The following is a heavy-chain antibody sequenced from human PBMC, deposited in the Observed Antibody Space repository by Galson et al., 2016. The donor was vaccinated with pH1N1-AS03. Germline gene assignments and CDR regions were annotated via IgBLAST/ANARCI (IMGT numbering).Heavy chain of an antibody. D-gene: IGHD3-10*01. V-gene: IGHV1-18*04. CDR2: ISGDNGNT. J-gene: IGHJ4*02. CDR1: GYTFTSYG. CDR3: ARDLGGGIIKEAY. Sequence: SVKVSCKASGYTFTSYGISWVRQAPGQGLERMGWISGDNGNTNYAQKFQGRVTMTTDTSTSTAYMELRSLRSDDTAVFYCARDLGGGIIKEAYWGQGTLVTVSS.